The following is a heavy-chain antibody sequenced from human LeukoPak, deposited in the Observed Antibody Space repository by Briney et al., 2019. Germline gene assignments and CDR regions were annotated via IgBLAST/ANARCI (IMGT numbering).Heavy chain of an antibody. CDR1: EYTFTSYD. V-gene: IGHV1-8*01. J-gene: IGHJ4*02. D-gene: IGHD3-3*01. CDR2: MNPNSGNT. CDR3: ARVRAIFGVGNFDY. Sequence: AASVKVSCKASEYTFTSYDINWVRQATGQGLEWMGWMNPNSGNTGYAQKFQGRVTMTRNTSISTAYMELSSLRSEDTAVYYCARVRAIFGVGNFDYWGQGTLVTVSS.